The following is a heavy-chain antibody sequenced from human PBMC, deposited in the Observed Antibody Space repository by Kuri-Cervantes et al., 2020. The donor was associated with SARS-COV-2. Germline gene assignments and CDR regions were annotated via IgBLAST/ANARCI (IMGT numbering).Heavy chain of an antibody. CDR3: ASDNGGSYFREGGGFDY. CDR1: GFTFSSYS. V-gene: IGHV3-48*01. Sequence: GESLKISCAASGFTFSSYSMNWVRQAPGKGLEWVSYISSSSSTIYYADSVKGRFTISRDNAKNSLYLQMNSLRAEDTALYYCASDNGGSYFREGGGFDYWGQGTLVTVSS. CDR2: ISSSSSTI. D-gene: IGHD1-26*01. J-gene: IGHJ4*02.